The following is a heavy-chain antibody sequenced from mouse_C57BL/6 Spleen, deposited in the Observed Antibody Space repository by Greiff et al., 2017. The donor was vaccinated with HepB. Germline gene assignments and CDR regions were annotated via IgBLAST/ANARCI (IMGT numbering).Heavy chain of an antibody. Sequence: VQLQQSGAELVKPGASVKLSCKASGYTFTSYWMQWVKQRPGQGLEWIGEIDPSDSYTNYNQKFKGKATLTVDTSSSTAYMQLSSLTSEDSAVYYCARDMFITTARYFDVWGTGTTVTVSS. CDR3: ARDMFITTARYFDV. CDR2: IDPSDSYT. CDR1: GYTFTSYW. J-gene: IGHJ1*03. V-gene: IGHV1-50*01. D-gene: IGHD1-1*01.